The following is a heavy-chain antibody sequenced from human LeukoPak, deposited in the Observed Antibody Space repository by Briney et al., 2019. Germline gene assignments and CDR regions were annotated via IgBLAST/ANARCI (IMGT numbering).Heavy chain of an antibody. D-gene: IGHD5-12*01. Sequence: ASVKVSCKASGYTFTGYYMHWVRQAPGQGLEWMGWINPNSGGTNYAQKVQGRVTMTRDTSISTAYMELSRLRSDDTAVYYCARERRWLREMDYYYYYMDVWGKGTTVTISS. CDR2: INPNSGGT. V-gene: IGHV1-2*02. CDR3: ARERRWLREMDYYYYYMDV. J-gene: IGHJ6*03. CDR1: GYTFTGYY.